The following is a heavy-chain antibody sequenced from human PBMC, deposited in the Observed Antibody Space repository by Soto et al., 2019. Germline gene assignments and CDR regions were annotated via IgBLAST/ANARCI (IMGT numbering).Heavy chain of an antibody. CDR3: ARVLWVPAATYYMDV. Sequence: GGSLSLSCAASGFPVSSNYMSWVRQAPGKGLEWVSVIYSGGSTYYADSVKGRFTISRDNSKNTLYLQMNSLRAEDTAVYYCARVLWVPAATYYMDVWGKGTTVTVSS. CDR2: IYSGGST. J-gene: IGHJ6*03. V-gene: IGHV3-66*01. D-gene: IGHD2-2*01. CDR1: GFPVSSNY.